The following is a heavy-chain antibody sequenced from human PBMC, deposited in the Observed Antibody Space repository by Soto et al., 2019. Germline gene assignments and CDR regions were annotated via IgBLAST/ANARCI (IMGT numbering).Heavy chain of an antibody. D-gene: IGHD2-15*01. J-gene: IGHJ6*02. CDR3: ASGGDICSCGSCYLYYYYGMDV. CDR2: IIPIFGTA. Sequence: QVQRVQSGAEVKKPGSSVKVSCKASGGTFSSYAISWLRQAPGQGLEWMGGIIPIFGTANYAQKFKGRVTITADKSTSTAYMALSSMRSEYTAVYYCASGGDICSCGSCYLYYYYGMDVWGQGTTVTVSS. CDR1: GGTFSSYA. V-gene: IGHV1-69*06.